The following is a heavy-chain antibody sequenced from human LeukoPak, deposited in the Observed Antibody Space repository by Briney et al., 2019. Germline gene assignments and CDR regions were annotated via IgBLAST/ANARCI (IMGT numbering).Heavy chain of an antibody. Sequence: AASVKVSCKASGYTFTSYGISWVRQAPGQGLEWMGWISAYNGNTNYAQKLQGRVTMTTDTSTSTAYMELRSLRSDDTAVYYCASQRTYGDYLPTFDPWGQGTLVTVSS. CDR3: ASQRTYGDYLPTFDP. J-gene: IGHJ5*02. CDR1: GYTFTSYG. D-gene: IGHD4-17*01. V-gene: IGHV1-18*01. CDR2: ISAYNGNT.